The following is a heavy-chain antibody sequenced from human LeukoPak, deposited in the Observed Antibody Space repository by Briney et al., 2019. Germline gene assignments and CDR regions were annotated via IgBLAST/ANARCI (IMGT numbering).Heavy chain of an antibody. V-gene: IGHV1-18*01. Sequence: ASVKVSCKASGYTFTSYGISWVRLAPGQGLEWMGWISAYNGNTNYAQKLQGRVTMTTDTSTSTAYMELRSLRSDDTAVYYCARVVYCSGGSCYRENDYWGQGTLVTVSS. CDR3: ARVVYCSGGSCYRENDY. J-gene: IGHJ4*02. D-gene: IGHD2-15*01. CDR2: ISAYNGNT. CDR1: GYTFTSYG.